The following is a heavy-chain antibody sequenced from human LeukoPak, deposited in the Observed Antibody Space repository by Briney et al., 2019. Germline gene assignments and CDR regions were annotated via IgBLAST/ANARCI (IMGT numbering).Heavy chain of an antibody. J-gene: IGHJ4*02. Sequence: SETLSLTCTVSGGSISSYYWSWIRQPPGKGLEWIGYIYYSGSTNYNPSLKSRVTISVDKSKNQFSLKLSSVTAADTAVYYCATLLTYYYDSSGYYYGRGRGYFDYWGQGTLVTVSS. D-gene: IGHD3-22*01. V-gene: IGHV4-59*12. CDR3: ATLLTYYYDSSGYYYGRGRGYFDY. CDR2: IYYSGST. CDR1: GGSISSYY.